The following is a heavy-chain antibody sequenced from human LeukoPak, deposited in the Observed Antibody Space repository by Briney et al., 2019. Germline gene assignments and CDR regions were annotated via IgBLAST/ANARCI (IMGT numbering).Heavy chain of an antibody. CDR1: GGSFSGYY. V-gene: IGHV4-34*01. D-gene: IGHD6-25*01. CDR3: ARSGGSY. J-gene: IGHJ4*02. CDR2: INHGGST. Sequence: SETLSLTCAVYGGSFSGYYWSWIRQPPGKGLEWIGEINHGGSTNYNPSLKSRVTISVDTSKNQFSLKLSSVTAADTAVYYCARSGGSYWGQGTLVTVSS.